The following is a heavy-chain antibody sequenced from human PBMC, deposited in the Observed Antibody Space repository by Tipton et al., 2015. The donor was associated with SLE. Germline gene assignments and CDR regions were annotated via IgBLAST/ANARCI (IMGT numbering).Heavy chain of an antibody. CDR1: GDSISGQY. CDR3: ARLRKDYGDYDY. V-gene: IGHV4-59*11. CDR2: IYYSGST. Sequence: TLSLTCTVSGDSISGQYWSWIRQPPGKGLEWIGYIYYSGSTNYNPSLRSRVTISVDTSKNQFSLKLSSVTAADTAVYYCARLRKDYGDYDYWGQGTLVTVSS. D-gene: IGHD4-17*01. J-gene: IGHJ4*02.